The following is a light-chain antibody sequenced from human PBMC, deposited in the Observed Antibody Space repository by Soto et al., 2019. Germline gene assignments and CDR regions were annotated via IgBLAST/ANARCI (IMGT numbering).Light chain of an antibody. J-gene: IGKJ1*01. V-gene: IGKV1-39*01. Sequence: DIQMTQSPSSLSASVGDRVTITCRASQSINTSLNWYQQQPGKAPKVLLYGASSLQGGVPSRFSGSGSGSDFTLTITSLQPEDFAIYYCQKYNSAPRTFGQGTKVEIK. CDR3: QKYNSAPRT. CDR2: GAS. CDR1: QSINTS.